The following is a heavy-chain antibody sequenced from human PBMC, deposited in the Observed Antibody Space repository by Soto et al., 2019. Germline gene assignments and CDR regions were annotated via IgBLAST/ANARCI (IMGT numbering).Heavy chain of an antibody. CDR2: IYYSGST. Sequence: PADTLSLTCTASGDSITSNSYYWAWIRQPPGKGLEWIGNIYYSGSTYYHPSPKSRITISVDTSKNQFPLKLSSVTAADTAVYYCARHIDYWGQGTLVTVSS. V-gene: IGHV4-39*01. CDR3: ARHIDY. J-gene: IGHJ4*02. CDR1: GDSITSNSYY.